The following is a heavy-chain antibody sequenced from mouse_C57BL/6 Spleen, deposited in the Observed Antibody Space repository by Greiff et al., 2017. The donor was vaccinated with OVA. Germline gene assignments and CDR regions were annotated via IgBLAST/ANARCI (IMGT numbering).Heavy chain of an antibody. CDR3: ARWDDGYYGFAY. CDR1: GYSITSDY. Sequence: DVKLQESGPGLAKPSQTLSLTCSVTGYSITSDYWNWIRKFPGNKLEYMGYISYSGITYYNPSLQSRISITRDTSKNQYYLQLNSVTTEDTATYDCARWDDGYYGFAYWGQGTLVTVSA. CDR2: ISYSGIT. V-gene: IGHV3-8*01. D-gene: IGHD2-3*01. J-gene: IGHJ3*01.